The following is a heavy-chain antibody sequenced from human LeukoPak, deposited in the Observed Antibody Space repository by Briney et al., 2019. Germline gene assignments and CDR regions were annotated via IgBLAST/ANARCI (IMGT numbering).Heavy chain of an antibody. J-gene: IGHJ4*02. D-gene: IGHD3-10*01. Sequence: GGTLRLSCAASGFTFSSYGMHWVRQAPGKGLEWVAFIRYDGSNKYYADSVKGRFTISRDNSKNTLYLQMNSLRAEDTAVYYCAKDLMSMVRGVIITSLDYWGQGTLVTVSS. CDR1: GFTFSSYG. CDR2: IRYDGSNK. V-gene: IGHV3-30*02. CDR3: AKDLMSMVRGVIITSLDY.